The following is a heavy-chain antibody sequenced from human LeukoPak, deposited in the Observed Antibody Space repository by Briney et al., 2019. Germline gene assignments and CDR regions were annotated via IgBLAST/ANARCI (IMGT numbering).Heavy chain of an antibody. CDR1: GGSFSAHY. J-gene: IGHJ3*02. V-gene: IGHV4-34*01. CDR2: INHSGST. CDR3: ARHLRMGVGYTVGLRPRDGFDI. Sequence: SETLSLTCAVYGGSFSAHYWNWIRQPPGKGLEGIGEINHSGSTNYNPSLKSRVTISVDTSKNQFSLKLSSVTAADTAVYYCARHLRMGVGYTVGLRPRDGFDIWGQGTMVTVSS. D-gene: IGHD3-16*02.